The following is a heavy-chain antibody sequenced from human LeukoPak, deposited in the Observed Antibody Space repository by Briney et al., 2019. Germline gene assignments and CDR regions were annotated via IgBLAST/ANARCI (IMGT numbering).Heavy chain of an antibody. CDR1: GYTFTNYG. CDR2: ISAHDGTR. D-gene: IGHD6-19*01. Sequence: ASVKVSCKASGYTFTNYGITWVRQAPGQGLEWMGWISAHDGTRNYALKHEDRVTMTTDTSTSTAYMELRGLRSDDTAVYYCARRSTLYSSGRFYFDYWGQGTLVTVSS. J-gene: IGHJ4*02. CDR3: ARRSTLYSSGRFYFDY. V-gene: IGHV1-18*01.